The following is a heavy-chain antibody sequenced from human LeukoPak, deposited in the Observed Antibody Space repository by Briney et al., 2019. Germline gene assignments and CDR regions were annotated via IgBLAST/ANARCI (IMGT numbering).Heavy chain of an antibody. CDR1: GFTFSNYW. V-gene: IGHV3-7*01. CDR2: IKQDGSEK. J-gene: IGHJ1*01. CDR3: TSWGDTTAEYFQR. D-gene: IGHD2-21*02. Sequence: GGSLRLSCAASGFTFSNYWITWVRQAPGKGLEWVANIKQDGSEKYYMDSVKGRFTISRDNAKNSLFLQMNSLRVEDTAVYYCTSWGDTTAEYFQRWGQGTLVTVSS.